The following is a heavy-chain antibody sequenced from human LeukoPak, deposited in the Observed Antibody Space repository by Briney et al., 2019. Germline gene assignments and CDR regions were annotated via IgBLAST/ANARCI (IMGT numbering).Heavy chain of an antibody. Sequence: MPSETLSLPCTVSGGSLSSYHWSWIRQPPGKGLEGIGYIYYSGNTNYNPSLKSRVTISVDSSKNQFSLKLSSVTAADTAVYYCARDLWFGEYYYYGMDVWGKGTTVTVSS. CDR3: ARDLWFGEYYYYGMDV. CDR1: GGSLSSYH. J-gene: IGHJ6*04. D-gene: IGHD3-10*01. CDR2: IYYSGNT. V-gene: IGHV4-59*01.